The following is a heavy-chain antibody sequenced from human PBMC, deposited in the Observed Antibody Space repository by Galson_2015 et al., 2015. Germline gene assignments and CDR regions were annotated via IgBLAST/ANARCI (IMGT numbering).Heavy chain of an antibody. CDR2: IWYDGVRK. V-gene: IGHV3-33*01. J-gene: IGHJ4*02. CDR3: ARGAGAAAGTFD. CDR1: GSTYSSYG. Sequence: SLRLSCAASGSTYSSYGMHWVRQAPGKGLEWVAIIWYDGVRKYFADSVKGRFTISRDNSKNTVYLQMDSLRAEDTAVYYCARGAGAAAGTFDWGQGTLVTVSS. D-gene: IGHD6-13*01.